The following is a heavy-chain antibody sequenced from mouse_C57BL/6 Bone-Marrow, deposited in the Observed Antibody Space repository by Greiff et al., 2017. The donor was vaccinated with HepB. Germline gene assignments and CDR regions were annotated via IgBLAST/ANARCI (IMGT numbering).Heavy chain of an antibody. Sequence: QVQLKQPGAELAKPGASVKLSCKASGYTFTSYWMHWVKQRPGQGLEWIGYINPSSGYTKYNQKFKDKATLTADKSSSTAYMQLSSLTYEDSAVYYCARTAYGEDYAMDYWGQGTSVTVSS. CDR2: INPSSGYT. CDR1: GYTFTSYW. CDR3: ARTAYGEDYAMDY. V-gene: IGHV1-7*01. J-gene: IGHJ4*01. D-gene: IGHD1-1*01.